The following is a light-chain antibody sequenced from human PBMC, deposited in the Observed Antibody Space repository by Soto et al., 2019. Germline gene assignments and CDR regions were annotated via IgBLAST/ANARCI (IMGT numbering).Light chain of an antibody. CDR3: CSYAGSSTWV. V-gene: IGLV2-23*01. Sequence: QSALTQPASVSGSPGQSITISCTGTSSDVGSYNLVSWYQHHPGKAPKLMIYEGSKRPPGVSNRFSGSKSGNTASLTISGLQAEDEADYYCCSYAGSSTWVFGGGTKLTVL. CDR2: EGS. J-gene: IGLJ3*02. CDR1: SSDVGSYNL.